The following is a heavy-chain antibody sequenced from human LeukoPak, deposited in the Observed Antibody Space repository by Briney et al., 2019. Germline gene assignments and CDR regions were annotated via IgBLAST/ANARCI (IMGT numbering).Heavy chain of an antibody. CDR2: IIPIFGTA. J-gene: IGHJ4*02. D-gene: IGHD3-10*01. CDR3: ARDPGASGY. Sequence: ASVKVSCKASAYTFTAYYVHWVRQAPGQGLEWMGGIIPIFGTANYAQKFQGRVTITADKSTSTAYMELSSLRSEDTAVYYCARDPGASGYWGQGTLVTVSS. V-gene: IGHV1-69*06. CDR1: AYTFTAYY.